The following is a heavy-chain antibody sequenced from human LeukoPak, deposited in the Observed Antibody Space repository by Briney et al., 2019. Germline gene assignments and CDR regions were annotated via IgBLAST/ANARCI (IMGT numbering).Heavy chain of an antibody. D-gene: IGHD5-18*01. CDR2: ISETGRST. CDR3: AKDRGYSYGISEY. V-gene: IGHV3-23*01. Sequence: PGGSLRLSCVASGFTFSTFAMNWVRQAPGKGLEWVSTISETGRSTYYADSVKGQFTISRDNSKNALYLQMNSLRAEDTAVYHCAKDRGYSYGISEYWGQGTLVTVSS. CDR1: GFTFSTFA. J-gene: IGHJ4*02.